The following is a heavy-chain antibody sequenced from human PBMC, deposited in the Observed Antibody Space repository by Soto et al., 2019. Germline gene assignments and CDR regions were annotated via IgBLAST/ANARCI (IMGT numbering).Heavy chain of an antibody. CDR2: IIPIFGTA. Sequence: QVQLVQSGAEVKKPGSSVKVSCKASGGTFSSYAISWVRQAPGQGLEWMGGIIPIFGTANYAQKFQGRVTITADESTSTAYMELSSLRSEDTAVYYCAKVPLDLAWPERYYYYGMDVWGQGTTVTVSS. CDR1: GGTFSSYA. CDR3: AKVPLDLAWPERYYYYGMDV. V-gene: IGHV1-69*01. D-gene: IGHD3-3*01. J-gene: IGHJ6*02.